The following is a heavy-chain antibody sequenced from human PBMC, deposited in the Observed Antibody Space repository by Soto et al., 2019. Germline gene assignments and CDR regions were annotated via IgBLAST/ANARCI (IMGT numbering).Heavy chain of an antibody. J-gene: IGHJ5*02. V-gene: IGHV1-69*13. CDR2: IIPIFGTA. D-gene: IGHD2-21*02. Sequence: EASVKVSCKASGGTFSSYAISWVRQAPGQGLEWMGGIIPIFGTANYAQKFQGRVTITADESTSTAYMELSSLRSEDTAVYYCARGALAYCGGDCYRAPMFDPWGQGTLVTVSS. CDR3: ARGALAYCGGDCYRAPMFDP. CDR1: GGTFSSYA.